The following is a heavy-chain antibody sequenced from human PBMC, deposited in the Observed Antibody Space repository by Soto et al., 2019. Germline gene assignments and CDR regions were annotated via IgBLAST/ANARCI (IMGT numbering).Heavy chain of an antibody. V-gene: IGHV4-30-4*01. CDR2: IYYSGST. CDR1: GGSISSGDYY. J-gene: IGHJ4*02. CDR3: ARSPGPYYDFWSGYFDY. D-gene: IGHD3-3*01. Sequence: SETLSLTCTVSGGSISSGDYYWSWIRQPPGKGLEWIGYIYYSGSTYYNPSLKSRVTISVDTSKNQFSLKLSSVTAADTAVYYCARSPGPYYDFWSGYFDYWGRGTLVTVSS.